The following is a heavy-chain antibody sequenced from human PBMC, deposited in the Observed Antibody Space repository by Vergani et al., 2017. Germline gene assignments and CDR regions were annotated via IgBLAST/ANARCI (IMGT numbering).Heavy chain of an antibody. J-gene: IGHJ6*02. CDR1: GGSVSSGSYY. CDR3: ARVGSTTTVVTPGGNYYYYGMDV. Sequence: QVQLQESGPGLVKPSETLSLTCTVSGGSVSSGSYYWSWIRQPPGKGLEWIGYIYYSGSTNYNPSLKSRVTRSVDTSKNQFALKMSFVAAADTAVYYSARVGSTTTVVTPGGNYYYYGMDVWGQGSTVTVPS. V-gene: IGHV4-61*01. D-gene: IGHD4-23*01. CDR2: IYYSGST.